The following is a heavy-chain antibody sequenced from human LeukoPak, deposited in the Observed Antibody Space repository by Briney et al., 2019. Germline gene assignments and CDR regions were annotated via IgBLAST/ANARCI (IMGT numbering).Heavy chain of an antibody. V-gene: IGHV3-21*01. Sequence: GGTLRLSCAASGFTFSSYSMNWVRQAPGKGLEWVSSISSSSSYIYYADSVKGRFTISTDNAKNSLYLQMNSLRDEDTAVSYGATGEIDYDFWSGPTNYYFDYWGQGTLVTVSS. CDR3: ATGEIDYDFWSGPTNYYFDY. CDR1: GFTFSSYS. J-gene: IGHJ4*02. D-gene: IGHD3-3*01. CDR2: ISSSSSYI.